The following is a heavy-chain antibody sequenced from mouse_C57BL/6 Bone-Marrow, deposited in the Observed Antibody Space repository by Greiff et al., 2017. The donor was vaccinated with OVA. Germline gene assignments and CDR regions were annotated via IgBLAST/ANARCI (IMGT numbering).Heavy chain of an antibody. Sequence: EVQVVESGGGLVKPGGSLKLSCAASGFTFSDYGMHWVRQAPEKGLEWVAYISSGSSTIYYADTVKGRFTISRDNAKNTLFLQMTSLRSEDTAMYYCATLRPYYFDYWGQGTTLTVSS. J-gene: IGHJ2*01. CDR1: GFTFSDYG. D-gene: IGHD1-1*01. V-gene: IGHV5-17*01. CDR3: ATLRPYYFDY. CDR2: ISSGSSTI.